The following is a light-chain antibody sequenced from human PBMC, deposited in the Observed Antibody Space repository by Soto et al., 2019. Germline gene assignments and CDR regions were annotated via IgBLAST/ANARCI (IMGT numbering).Light chain of an antibody. CDR2: AAS. V-gene: IGKV1-39*01. J-gene: IGKJ1*01. CDR3: HQGYSTPQT. Sequence: DIQMTQSPSSLSASVGDRVTITCRASRSISSDLNWYMQKPGKAPQLLIFAASGLHSGVPSRFSGSGSGTDFTLTISSLQSEDFATYYCHQGYSTPQTFGQGTKVDIK. CDR1: RSISSD.